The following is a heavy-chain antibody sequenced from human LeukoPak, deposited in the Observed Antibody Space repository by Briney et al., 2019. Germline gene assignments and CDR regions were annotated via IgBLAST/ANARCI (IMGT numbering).Heavy chain of an antibody. J-gene: IGHJ4*02. CDR2: IYSGGST. V-gene: IGHV3-53*01. CDR1: GFTFSSYA. D-gene: IGHD3-10*01. CDR3: ARVNDYYGSGSYYNDY. Sequence: GGSLRLSCAASGFTFSSYAMSWVRQAPGKGLEWVSVIYSGGSTYYADSVKGRFTISRDNSKNTLYLQMNSLRAEDTAVYYCARVNDYYGSGSYYNDYWGQGTLVTVSS.